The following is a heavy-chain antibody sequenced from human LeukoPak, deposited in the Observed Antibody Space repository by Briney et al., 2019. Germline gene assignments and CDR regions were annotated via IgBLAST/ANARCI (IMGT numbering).Heavy chain of an antibody. CDR1: GFSLSTSGMC. J-gene: IGHJ4*02. Sequence: QTLTLTCTSSGFSLSTSGMCVSWIRQPPGKTLEWLARIDWDDDKYYSTSLKTRLTISKDTSKNQVVLTMTSMDPVDTATYYCARIGDYDILIGYYNFDYWGQGTLVTVSS. D-gene: IGHD3-9*01. V-gene: IGHV2-70*11. CDR3: ARIGDYDILIGYYNFDY. CDR2: IDWDDDK.